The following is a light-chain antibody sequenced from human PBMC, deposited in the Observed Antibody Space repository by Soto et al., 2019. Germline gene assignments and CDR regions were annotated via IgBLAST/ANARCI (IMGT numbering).Light chain of an antibody. CDR3: MQALLTPRVFT. J-gene: IGKJ3*01. V-gene: IGKV2-28*01. CDR2: LGS. Sequence: DIVMTQSPLSLPVTPGEPASISCRSSQSLLHSNGYNYLDWYLQKPGQSPQLMISLGSNRASGVPDRFSGSGSGTDFTLKISRVEAEDVGVYYGMQALLTPRVFTFGPGTKVDIK. CDR1: QSLLHSNGYNY.